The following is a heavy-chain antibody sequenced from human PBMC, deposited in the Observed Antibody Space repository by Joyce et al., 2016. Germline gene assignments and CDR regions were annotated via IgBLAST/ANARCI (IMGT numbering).Heavy chain of an antibody. V-gene: IGHV4-4*07. CDR2: IYTSRTT. Sequence: QVQLQESGPGLVRPSETLSLTCSVSNAYIRSSYWSWLRQPAGNGMELIGQIYTSRTTHYNPPLKSPVTMSGDTSKKQFFLKLTSVTAADTSVYYCAGEDSRGGYNRVYNFEIWGQGTLVTVSS. J-gene: IGHJ4*02. CDR3: AGEDSRGGYNRVYNFEI. D-gene: IGHD6-19*01. CDR1: NAYIRSSY.